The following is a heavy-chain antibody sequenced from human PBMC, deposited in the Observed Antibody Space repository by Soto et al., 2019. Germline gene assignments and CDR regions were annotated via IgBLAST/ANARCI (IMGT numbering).Heavy chain of an antibody. Sequence: GASVKVSCKASGYTFTSYAMHWVRQAPGQRLEWMGWINVGNGNTEYSQKFQGRVTITRDTSASTAYMELSSLRSEDTAMYYCAREPLCGGRCYLNWFDPWGQGTLVTVS. CDR2: INVGNGNT. J-gene: IGHJ5*02. D-gene: IGHD2-15*01. CDR1: GYTFTSYA. CDR3: AREPLCGGRCYLNWFDP. V-gene: IGHV1-3*01.